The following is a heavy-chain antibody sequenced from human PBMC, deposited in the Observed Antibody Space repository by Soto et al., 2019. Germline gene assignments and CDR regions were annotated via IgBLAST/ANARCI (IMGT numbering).Heavy chain of an antibody. J-gene: IGHJ5*02. CDR2: ISTYSGNT. CDR1: GYTFTSYG. D-gene: IGHD3-10*01. Sequence: QIQLVQSGAEVKEPGASVQVSCKTSGYTFTSYGISWVRQAPGQGLEWMGWISTYSGNTNYAQKFQGRVTMTTDTSTSTAYMELRSLKSDDTAIYYCARMLGSDYNIWFDPWGQGALVTVSS. V-gene: IGHV1-18*01. CDR3: ARMLGSDYNIWFDP.